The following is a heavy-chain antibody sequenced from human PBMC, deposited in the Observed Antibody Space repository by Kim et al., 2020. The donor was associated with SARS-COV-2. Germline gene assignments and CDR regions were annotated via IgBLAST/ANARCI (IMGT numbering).Heavy chain of an antibody. CDR3: TTDPPSGSYYYYGMDA. V-gene: IGHV3-15*01. J-gene: IGHJ6*02. Sequence: PGKGRFTISRENPKNTRYLQMNSLKTEDTAVYYCTTDPPSGSYYYYGMDAWGQGTTVTVSS. D-gene: IGHD1-26*01.